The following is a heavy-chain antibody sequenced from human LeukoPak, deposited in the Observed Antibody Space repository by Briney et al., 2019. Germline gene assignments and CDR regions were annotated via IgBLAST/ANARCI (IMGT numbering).Heavy chain of an antibody. J-gene: IGHJ4*02. V-gene: IGHV4-34*01. CDR1: GGSFSGYY. CDR3: ARGRVGAPRRGFDY. D-gene: IGHD1-26*01. Sequence: PSETLSLTCAVYGGSFSGYYWSWIRQPPGKGLEGIGEINHSGSTNYNPSLKSRVAISVDTSKNQFSLRLSSVTAADTAVYYCARGRVGAPRRGFDYWGQGTLVTVSS. CDR2: INHSGST.